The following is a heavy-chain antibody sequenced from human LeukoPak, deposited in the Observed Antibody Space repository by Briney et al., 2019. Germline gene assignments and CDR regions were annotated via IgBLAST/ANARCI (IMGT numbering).Heavy chain of an antibody. CDR2: MNPNSGNT. V-gene: IGHV1-8*02. CDR1: GGTFSSYA. J-gene: IGHJ4*02. D-gene: IGHD4-17*01. Sequence: ASVKVSCKASGGTFSSYAISWVRQAPGQGLEWMGWMNPNSGNTGYAQKFQGRVTMTRNTSISTAYMELSSLRSEDTAVYYCARGFGHYGDDEGNFDYWGQGTLVTVSS. CDR3: ARGFGHYGDDEGNFDY.